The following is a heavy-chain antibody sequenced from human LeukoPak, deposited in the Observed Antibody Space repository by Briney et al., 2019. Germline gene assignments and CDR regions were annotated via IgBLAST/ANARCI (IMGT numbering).Heavy chain of an antibody. J-gene: IGHJ4*02. Sequence: GGSLRLSCAASGFTFNNYAMTWVRQAPGKGPEWVSGIGDSGGGTYYADSVKGRFTISRDNSKNTLYLQMDSLRAEDTALYYCAKGGPRSGWYIFDCWGQGTLVTVSS. CDR3: AKGGPRSGWYIFDC. V-gene: IGHV3-23*01. CDR2: IGDSGGGT. D-gene: IGHD6-19*01. CDR1: GFTFNNYA.